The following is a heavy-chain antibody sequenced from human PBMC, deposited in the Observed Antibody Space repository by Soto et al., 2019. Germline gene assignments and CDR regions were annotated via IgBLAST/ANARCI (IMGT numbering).Heavy chain of an antibody. D-gene: IGHD3-16*02. CDR1: GYTFTSNS. CDR2: ISAYNGET. J-gene: IGHJ5*02. CDR3: ARVWGSYRAPSGGAGFDP. Sequence: QVQLVQSGAELKKPGASVKVSCAASGYTFTSNSITWVRQAPGQGLEWMGWISAYNGETSYAEKFQGRLNVTTDTSTSTAYMELRSLRSDDTAVYYCARVWGSYRAPSGGAGFDPWGQGTLVTVSS. V-gene: IGHV1-18*04.